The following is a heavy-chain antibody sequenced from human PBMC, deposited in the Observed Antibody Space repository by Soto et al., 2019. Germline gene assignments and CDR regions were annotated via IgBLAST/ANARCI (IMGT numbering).Heavy chain of an antibody. D-gene: IGHD5-18*01. CDR3: ARIPLDTSMIYCFDP. V-gene: IGHV4-61*01. J-gene: IGHJ5*01. CDR2: IYYSGNT. Sequence: LSLTCTVSGDSVTSGYYCWSWIRQPPGKGLEWIGYIYYSGNTNYSPSLKSRVTISLDTSNNQFSLKLSSVTAADTAVYYCARIPLDTSMIYCFDPWGQGTRVTVSS. CDR1: GDSVTSGYYC.